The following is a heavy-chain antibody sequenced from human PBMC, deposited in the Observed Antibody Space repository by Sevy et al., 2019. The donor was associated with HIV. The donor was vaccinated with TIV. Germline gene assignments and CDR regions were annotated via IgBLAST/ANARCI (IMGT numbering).Heavy chain of an antibody. CDR1: TFSVTDNY. D-gene: IGHD3-10*01. V-gene: IGHV3-11*04. J-gene: IGHJ4*02. CDR3: ARDYKGDELAIDY. CDR2: INGGGRSI. Sequence: GGSLRLSCAASTFSVTDNYMSWVRQAPGKGLEWVSYINGGGRSIYYADSVKGRFTISRDNAKNSLYLQMNSLRDEDTAVYYCARDYKGDELAIDYWGQGTLVTVSS.